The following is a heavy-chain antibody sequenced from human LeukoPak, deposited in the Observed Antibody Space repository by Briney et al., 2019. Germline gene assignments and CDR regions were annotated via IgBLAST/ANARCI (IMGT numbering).Heavy chain of an antibody. CDR1: GGTFSSYA. Sequence: ASVKVSCKASGGTFSSYAINWVRQATGQGLEWMGWMNPNSGNTGYAQKFQGRVTMTRNTSISTAYMELSSLRSEDTAVYYCARGGYDSSGYYYHFDYWGQGTLVTVSS. J-gene: IGHJ4*02. CDR2: MNPNSGNT. D-gene: IGHD3-22*01. CDR3: ARGGYDSSGYYYHFDY. V-gene: IGHV1-8*02.